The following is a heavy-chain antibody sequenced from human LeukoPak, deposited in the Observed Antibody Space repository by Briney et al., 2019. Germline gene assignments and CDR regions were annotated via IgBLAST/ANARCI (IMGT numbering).Heavy chain of an antibody. CDR3: ASGYYSDGSGYSPADY. J-gene: IGHJ4*02. V-gene: IGHV1-58*01. CDR1: GFTFTSSA. Sequence: SVKVSCKASGFTFTSSAVQWVRQARGQRLEWIGWIVVGSGNTNYAQKFQERVTITRDMSTSTAYMELRRLRSDDTAVYYCASGYYSDGSGYSPADYWGQGTRVTVSS. CDR2: IVVGSGNT. D-gene: IGHD3-22*01.